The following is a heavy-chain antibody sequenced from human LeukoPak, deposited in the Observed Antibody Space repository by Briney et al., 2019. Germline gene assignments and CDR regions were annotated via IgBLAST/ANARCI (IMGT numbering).Heavy chain of an antibody. J-gene: IGHJ4*02. CDR1: RYTFHDYW. D-gene: IGHD2-2*01. Sequence: GGSLRLSCTASRYTFHDYWMTWVRQAPGKGLAWVANIKQDGSAKYYVDSVKGRFTISRDNAKNSLYLQMDSLRVEDTATYYCARWRGSTSERSDYWGQGTLVTVSS. V-gene: IGHV3-7*01. CDR2: IKQDGSAK. CDR3: ARWRGSTSERSDY.